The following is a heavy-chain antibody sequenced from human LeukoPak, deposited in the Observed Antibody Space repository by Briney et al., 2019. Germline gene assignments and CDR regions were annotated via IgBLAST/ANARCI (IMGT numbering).Heavy chain of an antibody. V-gene: IGHV4-59*08. Sequence: SETLSLTCTVSGGSISSYYWSWIRQPPGKGLEWIGYIYYSGSTNYNPSLKCRVTLSVDTSKNQFSLKLSSVTAADTAVYYCARPGVGSGRYGAFDIWGQGTMVTVSS. CDR3: ARPGVGSGRYGAFDI. D-gene: IGHD5-18*01. J-gene: IGHJ3*02. CDR2: IYYSGST. CDR1: GGSISSYY.